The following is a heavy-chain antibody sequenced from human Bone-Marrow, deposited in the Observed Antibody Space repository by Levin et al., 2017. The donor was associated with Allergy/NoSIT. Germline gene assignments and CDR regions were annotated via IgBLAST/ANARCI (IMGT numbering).Heavy chain of an antibody. D-gene: IGHD4-11*01. J-gene: IGHJ4*02. V-gene: IGHV1-46*01. CDR1: GYKFTNYF. CDR2: FNPLTHAS. CDR3: ARGDSHTSMDN. Sequence: PEASVKVSCTSSGYKFTNYFIFWVRQAPGQGLQWMAMFNPLTHASTYPENFQDRVTMAGDSSTSTVYMEVSGLTSDDTAVYFCARGDSHTSMDNWGQGTLVTVSP.